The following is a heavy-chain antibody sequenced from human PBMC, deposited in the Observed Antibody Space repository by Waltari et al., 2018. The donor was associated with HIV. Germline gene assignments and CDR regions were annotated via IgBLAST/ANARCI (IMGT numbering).Heavy chain of an antibody. CDR1: GYTFSAYT. Sequence: VQLVQSGAEMRKPGASVKVSCRASGYTFSAYTIRWGRQAPGQGLEWMGWISGYNGNTNYAQKFQGRVNMTTDTSTSTAHMELRSLRSDDTAVYYCARGVSIVRGVMIRGHMDVWGQGTTVTVSS. J-gene: IGHJ6*02. CDR2: ISGYNGNT. V-gene: IGHV1-18*01. CDR3: ARGVSIVRGVMIRGHMDV. D-gene: IGHD3-10*01.